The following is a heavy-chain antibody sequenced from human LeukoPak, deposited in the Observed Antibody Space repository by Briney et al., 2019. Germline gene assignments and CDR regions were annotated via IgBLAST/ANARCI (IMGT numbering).Heavy chain of an antibody. J-gene: IGHJ4*02. Sequence: GGSLRLSCAASGFTFSDYYMSWIRQAPGKGLEWVSYISSSGSTIYYADSVKGRFTISRDNAKNSLYLQMNSLRAEDTAVYYCARDLYAVRDYYDSSGYYVPGYWGQGTLVTVSS. V-gene: IGHV3-11*04. CDR2: ISSSGSTI. D-gene: IGHD3-22*01. CDR1: GFTFSDYY. CDR3: ARDLYAVRDYYDSSGYYVPGY.